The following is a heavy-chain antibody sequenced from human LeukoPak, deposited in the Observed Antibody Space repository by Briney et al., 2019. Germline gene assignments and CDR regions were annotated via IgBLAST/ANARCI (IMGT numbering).Heavy chain of an antibody. CDR1: GYIFSGYY. CDR2: ISPNSGAT. CDR3: ARVNYYDSSGYYGHYYYYYYMDV. V-gene: IGHV1-2*02. J-gene: IGHJ6*03. Sequence: GASVKVSCKASGYIFSGYYIHWVRQAPGQGLEWMGWISPNSGATNYAQKFQGRVTMTTDTSTSTAYMELRSLRSDDTAVYYRARVNYYDSSGYYGHYYYYYYMDVWGKGTTVTVSS. D-gene: IGHD3-22*01.